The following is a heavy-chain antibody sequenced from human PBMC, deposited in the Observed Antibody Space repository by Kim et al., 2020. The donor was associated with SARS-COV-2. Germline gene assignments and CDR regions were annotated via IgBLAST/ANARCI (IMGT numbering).Heavy chain of an antibody. CDR1: GGSISSSSYY. CDR2: IYYSGST. J-gene: IGHJ5*02. Sequence: SETLSLTCTVSGGSISSSSYYWGWIRQPPGKGLEWIGSIYYSGSTYYNPSLKSRVTISVDTSKNQFSLKLSSVTAADTAVYYCARQGLPQLLWFGELLNWFDPWSQGTLVTVSS. CDR3: ARQGLPQLLWFGELLNWFDP. D-gene: IGHD3-10*01. V-gene: IGHV4-39*01.